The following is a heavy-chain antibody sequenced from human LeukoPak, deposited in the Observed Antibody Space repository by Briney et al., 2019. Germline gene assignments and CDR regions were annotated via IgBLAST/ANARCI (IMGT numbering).Heavy chain of an antibody. CDR2: IYYSGST. CDR1: GGSISSSSYY. CDR3: ARGRPQGMDV. V-gene: IGHV4-39*07. J-gene: IGHJ6*02. Sequence: SETLSLTCTVSGGSISSSSYYWGWIRQPPGKGLEWIGSIYYSGSTYYNPSLKSRVTISVDTSKNQFSLKLSSVTAADTAVYYCARGRPQGMDVWGQGTTVTVSS.